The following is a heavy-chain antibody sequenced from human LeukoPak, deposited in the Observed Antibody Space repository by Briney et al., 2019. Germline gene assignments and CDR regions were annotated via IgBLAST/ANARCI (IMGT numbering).Heavy chain of an antibody. CDR2: ISACNGNT. CDR3: ARVIAAAGTDYFDY. CDR1: RYTFTSYG. J-gene: IGHJ4*02. D-gene: IGHD6-13*01. Sequence: VASVKVSCKASRYTFTSYGISWVRQAPGQGLEWMGWISACNGNTNYAQKLQGRVTMTTDTSTSTAYMELRSLRSDDTAVYYCARVIAAAGTDYFDYWGQGTLVTVSS. V-gene: IGHV1-18*01.